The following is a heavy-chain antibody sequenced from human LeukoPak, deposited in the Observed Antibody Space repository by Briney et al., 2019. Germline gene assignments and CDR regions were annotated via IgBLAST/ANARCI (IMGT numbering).Heavy chain of an antibody. J-gene: IGHJ4*02. CDR3: ARSIVGATAFDY. V-gene: IGHV1-2*02. CDR2: INPNNSGT. Sequence: GPSVKVSCKASGYTLTGYYMHWVRQAPGQGLEWMGWINPNNSGTNYAQKFRGRVTMTRDTSISTAYMELSRLTSDDTAVYYCARSIVGATAFDYWGQGTLVTVPS. CDR1: GYTLTGYY. D-gene: IGHD1-26*01.